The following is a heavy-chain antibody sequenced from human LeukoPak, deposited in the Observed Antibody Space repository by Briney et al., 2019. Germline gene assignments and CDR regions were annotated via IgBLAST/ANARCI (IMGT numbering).Heavy chain of an antibody. CDR2: IYHSGST. CDR3: ARIPADIVVVPAAPDPYGMDV. J-gene: IGHJ6*02. V-gene: IGHV4-4*02. Sequence: SETLSLTCAVSGGSTSSSNWWSWVRQPPGKGLEWIGEIYHSGSTNYNPSLKSRVTISVDKSKNQFSLKLSSVTAADTAVYYCARIPADIVVVPAAPDPYGMDVWGQGTTVTVSS. D-gene: IGHD2-2*01. CDR1: GGSTSSSNW.